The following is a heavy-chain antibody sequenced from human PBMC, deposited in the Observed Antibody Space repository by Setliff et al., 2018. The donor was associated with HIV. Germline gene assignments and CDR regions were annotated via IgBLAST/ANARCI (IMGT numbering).Heavy chain of an antibody. CDR1: GYTFTSYG. D-gene: IGHD6-19*01. CDR2: ISGYNGNT. V-gene: IGHV1-18*01. CDR3: ARDSSTGWFSADY. J-gene: IGHJ4*02. Sequence: GASVKVSCKASGYTFTSYGISWVRQAPGQGLEWMGWISGYNGNTNYAQKLQGRVTMTTDTSTSTAYMELSSLRSEDTAVYYCARDSSTGWFSADYWGQGTLVTVFS.